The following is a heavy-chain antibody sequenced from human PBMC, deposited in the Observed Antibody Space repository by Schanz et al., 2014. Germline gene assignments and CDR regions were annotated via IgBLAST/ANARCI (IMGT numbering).Heavy chain of an antibody. CDR1: GYTFTSYD. Sequence: QVQLVQSGAEVKKPGASVRLSCEASGYTFTSYDINWVRQAPGQGLEWMGWMNPNSGNTGYAQKFQGRVTMTTDTSTSTAYMELRNVRYDDTAVYFCARGPSTGAFDIWGQGTMVTVSS. J-gene: IGHJ3*02. V-gene: IGHV1-8*02. CDR2: MNPNSGNT. CDR3: ARGPSTGAFDI.